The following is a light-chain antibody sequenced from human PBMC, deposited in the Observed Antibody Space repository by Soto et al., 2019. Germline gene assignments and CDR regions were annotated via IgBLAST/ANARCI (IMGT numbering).Light chain of an antibody. Sequence: DIPMTQSPSSLSASVGDRVTITCQANQDISKYLNWYQQRPGKAPNLLISEVSNLETGVPSVFSRAVSGTYFNLTSSSLQHEHIATYYWQQCDTPPFTFGLGNKLEIK. V-gene: IGKV1-33*01. CDR1: QDISKY. CDR2: EVS. J-gene: IGKJ2*01. CDR3: QQCDTPPFT.